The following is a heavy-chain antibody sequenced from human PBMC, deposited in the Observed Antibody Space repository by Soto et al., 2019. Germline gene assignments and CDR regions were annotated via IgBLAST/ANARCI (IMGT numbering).Heavy chain of an antibody. V-gene: IGHV4-30-4*02. Sequence: PSDTLSRTCTVSAGSIRSADYYWSWIRQPPGKGLEWIGYIYYSGSTYYNPSLKSRVTISVDTSKNQFSLKLSSVTAADTAVYYCARDSSPYGDYGYWGQGTLVTVSS. CDR2: IYYSGST. D-gene: IGHD4-17*01. J-gene: IGHJ4*02. CDR3: ARDSSPYGDYGY. CDR1: AGSIRSADYY.